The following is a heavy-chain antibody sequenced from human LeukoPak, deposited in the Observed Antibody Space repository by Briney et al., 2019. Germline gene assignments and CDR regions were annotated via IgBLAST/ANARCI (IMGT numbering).Heavy chain of an antibody. CDR3: ARDYGDAPYYYYMDV. D-gene: IGHD4-17*01. V-gene: IGHV1-2*02. CDR1: GYTFTGYY. CDR2: INPNSGGT. J-gene: IGHJ6*03. Sequence: ASVKVSCKASGYTFTGYYMHWVRQAPGQGLEWMGWINPNSGGTNYAQKFQGRVTMTRDTSISTAYMELSRLRSDDTAVYYCARDYGDAPYYYYMDVWGKGTMVTVSS.